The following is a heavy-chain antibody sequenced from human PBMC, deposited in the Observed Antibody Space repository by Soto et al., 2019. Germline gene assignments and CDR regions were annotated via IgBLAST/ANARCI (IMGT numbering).Heavy chain of an antibody. CDR3: AKDHRASYYYYMDV. V-gene: IGHV3-23*01. Sequence: GKGLEWVSAISGSGRSTYYADSVRGRFTISRDNSKNTLYLQMNSLRADDTAVYYCAKDHRASYYYYMDVWGKGTTVTVSS. J-gene: IGHJ6*03. CDR2: ISGSGRST.